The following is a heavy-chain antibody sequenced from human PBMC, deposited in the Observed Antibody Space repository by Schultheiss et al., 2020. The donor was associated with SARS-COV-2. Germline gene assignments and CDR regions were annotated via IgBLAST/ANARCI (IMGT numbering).Heavy chain of an antibody. Sequence: GGSLRLSCAASGFTFSSYWMHWVRQAPGKGLEYVSAISSNGGSTYYADSVKGRFTISRDNSKNTLYLQMSSLRAEDTAVYYCVKSQSGDYDPFDYWGQGTLVTVSS. CDR1: GFTFSSYW. CDR3: VKSQSGDYDPFDY. CDR2: ISSNGGST. J-gene: IGHJ4*02. V-gene: IGHV3-64D*06. D-gene: IGHD4-17*01.